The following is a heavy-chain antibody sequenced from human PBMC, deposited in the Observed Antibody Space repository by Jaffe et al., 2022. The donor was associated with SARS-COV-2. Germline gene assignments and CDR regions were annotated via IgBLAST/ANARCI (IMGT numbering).Heavy chain of an antibody. CDR3: ARAPYLTFGGVIATSWFDP. CDR1: GYTFTSYG. Sequence: QVQLVQSGAEVKKPGASVKVSCKASGYTFTSYGISWVRQAPGQGLEWMGWISAYNGNTNYAQKLQGRVTMTTDTSTSTAYMELRSLRSDDTAVYYCARAPYLTFGGVIATSWFDPWGQGTLVTVSS. J-gene: IGHJ5*02. D-gene: IGHD3-16*02. CDR2: ISAYNGNT. V-gene: IGHV1-18*01.